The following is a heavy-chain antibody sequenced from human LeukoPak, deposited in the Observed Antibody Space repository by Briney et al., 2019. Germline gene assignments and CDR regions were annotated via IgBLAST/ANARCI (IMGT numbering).Heavy chain of an antibody. CDR2: IYYSGST. CDR1: GGSISSYY. Sequence: SETLSLTCTVSGGSISSYYWSWIRQPPGKGLEWIGYIYYSGSTNYNPSLKSRVTISVDTSKNQFSLKLSSVTAADTAVYYCARDSGYSNRIDYWGQGTLVTVSS. CDR3: ARDSGYSNRIDY. J-gene: IGHJ4*02. D-gene: IGHD4-11*01. V-gene: IGHV4-59*01.